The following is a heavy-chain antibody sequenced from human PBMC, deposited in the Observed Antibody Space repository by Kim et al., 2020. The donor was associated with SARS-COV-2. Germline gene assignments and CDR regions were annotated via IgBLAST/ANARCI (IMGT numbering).Heavy chain of an antibody. V-gene: IGHV4-59*01. CDR3: ASVNGAAAGMDV. Sequence: NYNPARTRRVTLSVETSKNQFSRKLSSVTAADTAVYYCASVNGAAAGMDVWGQGTTVTVSS. D-gene: IGHD6-13*01. J-gene: IGHJ6*02.